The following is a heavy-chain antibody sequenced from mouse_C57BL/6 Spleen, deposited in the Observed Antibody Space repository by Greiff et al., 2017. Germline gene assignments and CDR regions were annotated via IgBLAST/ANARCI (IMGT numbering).Heavy chain of an antibody. Sequence: EVQLQESEGGLVQPGSSMKLSCTASGFTFSDYYMAWVRQVPEKGLEWVANINYDGSSTYYLDSLKSRFIISRDNAKNILYLQMSSLKSEDTATYYCARDSSLRYFDYWGQGTTLTVSS. V-gene: IGHV5-16*01. CDR3: ARDSSLRYFDY. CDR2: INYDGSST. D-gene: IGHD1-1*01. CDR1: GFTFSDYY. J-gene: IGHJ2*01.